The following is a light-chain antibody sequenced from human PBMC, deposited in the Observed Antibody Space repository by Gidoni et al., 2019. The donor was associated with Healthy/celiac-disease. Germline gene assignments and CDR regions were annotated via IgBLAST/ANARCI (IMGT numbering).Light chain of an antibody. CDR2: DAS. CDR1: QGISSA. V-gene: IGKV1-13*02. J-gene: IGKJ5*01. Sequence: ITLTQSPSSLSASVGDRVTITCRASQGISSALAWYQQKPGKAPKLLIYDASILESGVPSRFSGSGSGTDFTLTISSLQPEDFATYYCQQYNSYPITFGQGTRLEIK. CDR3: QQYNSYPIT.